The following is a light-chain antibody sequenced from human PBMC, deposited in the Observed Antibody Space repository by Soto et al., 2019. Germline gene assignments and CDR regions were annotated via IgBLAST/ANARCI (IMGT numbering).Light chain of an antibody. CDR1: QSVSSH. V-gene: IGKV3-15*01. CDR2: DAS. CDR3: QHYGSSPLIT. Sequence: EIVMTQSPATLSVSPGAGDPVSCRASQSVSSHLAWYQHNPGQAPRLLFYDASTRATGIPARFSGSGSGTEFTLTISSLQSEDFAVFYCQHYGSSPLITFGRGTRLEIK. J-gene: IGKJ5*01.